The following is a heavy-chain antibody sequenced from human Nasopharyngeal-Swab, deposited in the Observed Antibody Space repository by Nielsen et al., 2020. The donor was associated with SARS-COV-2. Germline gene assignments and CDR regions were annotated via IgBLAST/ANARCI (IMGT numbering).Heavy chain of an antibody. J-gene: IGHJ6*02. V-gene: IGHV3-30-3*01. CDR3: ARGEAAADFYYYGMDV. Sequence: GESLKISCAASGFTFSSYAMHWVRQAPGKGLEWVAVISYDGSNKYYADSVKGRFTISRDNSKNTLYLQMNSLRAEDTAVHYCARGEAAADFYYYGMDVWGQGTTVTVSS. D-gene: IGHD6-13*01. CDR1: GFTFSSYA. CDR2: ISYDGSNK.